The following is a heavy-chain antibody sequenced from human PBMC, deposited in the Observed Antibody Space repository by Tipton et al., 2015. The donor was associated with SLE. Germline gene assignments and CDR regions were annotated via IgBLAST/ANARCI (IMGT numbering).Heavy chain of an antibody. CDR1: GGSISSYY. CDR2: IHSSGST. V-gene: IGHV4-4*07. D-gene: IGHD1-26*01. Sequence: TLSLTCTVFGGSISSYYWSWILQPAGKGLEWIGQIHSSGSTSYNPSLQSRVSISVDMSKNQVSLKLRSVTAADTALYYCARHFSGSYSFDYWGQGKLVTVSS. J-gene: IGHJ4*02. CDR3: ARHFSGSYSFDY.